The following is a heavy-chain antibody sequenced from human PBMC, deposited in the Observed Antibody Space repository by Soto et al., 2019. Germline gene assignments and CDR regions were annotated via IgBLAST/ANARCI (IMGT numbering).Heavy chain of an antibody. D-gene: IGHD6-13*01. Sequence: SETLSLTCTVSGGSISSYYWSLIRQPPGKGLEWIGYIYYSGSTNYNPSLKSRVTISVDTSKNQFSLKLSSVTAADTAVYYCARFGQQLHFDYWGQGTLVTVS. CDR2: IYYSGST. V-gene: IGHV4-59*01. J-gene: IGHJ4*02. CDR3: ARFGQQLHFDY. CDR1: GGSISSYY.